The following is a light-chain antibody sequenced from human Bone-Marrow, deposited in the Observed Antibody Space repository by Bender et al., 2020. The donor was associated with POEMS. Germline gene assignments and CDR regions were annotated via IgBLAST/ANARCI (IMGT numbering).Light chain of an antibody. CDR1: NSDIGDQTF. V-gene: IGLV2-14*03. CDR2: DVN. J-gene: IGLJ2*01. CDR3: SSYAGGNNVV. Sequence: QSALTQPASVSGSPGQSITISCTGANSDIGDQTFVSWYQQHPGKAPKLIISDVNTRPSGVSYRFSASKSANTASLTISGLQAEDEADYYCSSYAGGNNVVFGGGTKLTVL.